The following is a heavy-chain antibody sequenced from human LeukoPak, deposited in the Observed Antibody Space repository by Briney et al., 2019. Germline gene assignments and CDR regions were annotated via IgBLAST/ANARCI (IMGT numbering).Heavy chain of an antibody. CDR3: ARDWVYSRGPLRNWFDP. CDR1: GYTFTSYT. CDR2: INAGNGNT. J-gene: IGHJ5*02. V-gene: IGHV1-3*01. Sequence: GASVKVSCKASGYTFTSYTMHWVRQAPGQWLEWMGWINAGNGNTKYSQKFQGRVTITRDRSASTAYMELSSLRSEDTAVYYCARDWVYSRGPLRNWFDPWGQGTLVTVSS. D-gene: IGHD6-13*01.